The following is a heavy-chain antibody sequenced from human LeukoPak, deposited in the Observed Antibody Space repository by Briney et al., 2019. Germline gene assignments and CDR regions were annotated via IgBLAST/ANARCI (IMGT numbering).Heavy chain of an antibody. Sequence: PSETLSLTCTVSGGSISSSSYYWGWIRQPPGKGLEWIGSIYYSGSTYYNPSLKSRVTIPVDTSKNQFSLKLSSVTAADTAVYYCARLPYYYDSSGYYSVGWFDPWGQGTLVTVSS. D-gene: IGHD3-22*01. CDR2: IYYSGST. J-gene: IGHJ5*02. CDR1: GGSISSSSYY. V-gene: IGHV4-39*01. CDR3: ARLPYYYDSSGYYSVGWFDP.